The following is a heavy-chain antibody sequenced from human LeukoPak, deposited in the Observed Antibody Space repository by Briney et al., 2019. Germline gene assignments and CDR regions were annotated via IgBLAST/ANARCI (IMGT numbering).Heavy chain of an antibody. Sequence: SVKVSCKASGGTFSSYAISWVRQAPGQGLEWMGGIIPIFGTANYAQKFQGRVTITTDESTSTAYMELSSLRSEDTAVYYCARDGSSRTDAFDIWGQGTMVTVSS. D-gene: IGHD6-13*01. J-gene: IGHJ3*02. CDR1: GGTFSSYA. CDR2: IIPIFGTA. CDR3: ARDGSSRTDAFDI. V-gene: IGHV1-69*05.